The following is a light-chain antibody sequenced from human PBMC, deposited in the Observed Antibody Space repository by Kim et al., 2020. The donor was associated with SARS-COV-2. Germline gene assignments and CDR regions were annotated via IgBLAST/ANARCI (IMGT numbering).Light chain of an antibody. J-gene: IGLJ2*01. Sequence: SSELTQDPAVSVALGQTVSITCQGDSLRRYYGSWYQRRPGQAPVLVIYGKNNRPSGIPDRFSGSSSGNTASLTITGAQAEDEADYYCQSRDSSGKVVFGG. V-gene: IGLV3-19*01. CDR1: SLRRYY. CDR3: QSRDSSGKVV. CDR2: GKN.